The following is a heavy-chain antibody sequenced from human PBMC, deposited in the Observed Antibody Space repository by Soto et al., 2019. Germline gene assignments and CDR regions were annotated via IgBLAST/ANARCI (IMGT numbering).Heavy chain of an antibody. CDR2: IWADGRTQ. CDR3: AKDMGYYYDSSGSFVDY. J-gene: IGHJ4*02. V-gene: IGHV3-33*03. CDR1: GFTFTTYG. D-gene: IGHD3-22*01. Sequence: QVQLVESGGGVVQPGRSLRLSCAASGFTFTTYGMHWVRQAPGKGLEWVAVIWADGRTQTYADSVKGRFTISRDNAKNSLYLQMNSLRAEDTALYYYAKDMGYYYDSSGSFVDYWCQGTLVTVSS.